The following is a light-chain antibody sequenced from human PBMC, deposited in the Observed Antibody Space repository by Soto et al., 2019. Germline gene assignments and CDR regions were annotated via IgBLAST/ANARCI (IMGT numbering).Light chain of an antibody. V-gene: IGLV2-14*01. CDR1: SIEVGGYNY. J-gene: IGLJ2*01. Sequence: QSALTQPASLSGSPGQSITISCTGTSIEVGGYNYVSWYQQHPGKAPKLMIYGVTNRPSGVSNRFSGSKSGNTASLTISGLQAEDEADYYCSSYTSSTTLSVVFGGGTKLTVL. CDR2: GVT. CDR3: SSYTSSTTLSVV.